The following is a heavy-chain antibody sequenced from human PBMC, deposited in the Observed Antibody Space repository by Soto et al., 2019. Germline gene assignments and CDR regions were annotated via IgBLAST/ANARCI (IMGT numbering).Heavy chain of an antibody. Sequence: GGSLRLSCAASGFTFSDSWMDWARQGPGKGPEWVANINQDGSGKNYVDSVKGRFTISRDNAKNSLYLQMKSLRAEDTAVYYCASLGRHGWGQGTTVTVSS. D-gene: IGHD3-16*01. CDR1: GFTFSDSW. CDR2: INQDGSGK. CDR3: ASLGRHG. V-gene: IGHV3-7*01. J-gene: IGHJ6*02.